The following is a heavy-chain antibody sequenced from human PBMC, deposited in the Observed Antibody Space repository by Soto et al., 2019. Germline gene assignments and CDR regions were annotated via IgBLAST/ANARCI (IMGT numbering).Heavy chain of an antibody. CDR3: ARAPVDIVATIGAFDY. CDR2: IIPIFGTA. CDR1: GGTFSSYA. V-gene: IGHV1-69*13. Sequence: SVKVSCTASGGTFSSYAISWVRQAPGRGLEWMGGIIPIFGTANYAQKFQGRVTITADESTSTAYMELSSLRSEDTAVYYCARAPVDIVATIGAFDYWGQGTQVTVSS. D-gene: IGHD5-12*01. J-gene: IGHJ4*02.